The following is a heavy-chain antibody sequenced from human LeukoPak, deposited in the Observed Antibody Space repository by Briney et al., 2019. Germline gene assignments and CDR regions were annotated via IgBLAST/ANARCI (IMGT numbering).Heavy chain of an antibody. CDR1: GGSISSSSYY. CDR3: ARDQFVESSDRRRYYYYGMDV. V-gene: IGHV4-39*07. Sequence: SETLSLTCTVSGGSISSSSYYWGWIRQPPGKGLEWIGSIYYSGSTYYNPSLKSRVTISVDTSKNQFSLKLSSVTAADTAVYYCARDQFVESSDRRRYYYYGMDVWGQGTTVTVSS. J-gene: IGHJ6*02. CDR2: IYYSGST. D-gene: IGHD6-19*01.